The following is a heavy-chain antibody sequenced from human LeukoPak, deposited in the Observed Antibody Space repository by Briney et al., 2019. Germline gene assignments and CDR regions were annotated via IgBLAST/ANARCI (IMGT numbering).Heavy chain of an antibody. D-gene: IGHD3-3*01. CDR1: DGSFSGYY. V-gene: IGHV4-34*01. Sequence: SETLSLTCAVYDGSFSGYYWSWIRQPTGKGLKWIGEINHSGSTNYNPSLKSRVTISLDTSKSQFSLKVRYVTAADTAVYYCARGLNDSWTGENYWGQGTLVTDSS. CDR3: ARGLNDSWTGENY. CDR2: INHSGST. J-gene: IGHJ4*02.